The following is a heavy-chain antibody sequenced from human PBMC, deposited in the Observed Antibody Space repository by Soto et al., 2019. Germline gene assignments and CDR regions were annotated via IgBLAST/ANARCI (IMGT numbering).Heavy chain of an antibody. CDR2: IYWDDDK. CDR1: GFSLSTSVVG. CDR3: ALAYYYGSGSYFTYYFDY. Sequence: QITLKESGPTLVKPTQTLTLTCTFSGFSLSTSVVGVGWIRQPPGKALEWLALIYWDDDKRYSPSLKSRLTITKDTSKNQVVLTMTNMDPVDTATYYCALAYYYGSGSYFTYYFDYWGQGTLVTVSS. V-gene: IGHV2-5*02. D-gene: IGHD3-10*01. J-gene: IGHJ4*02.